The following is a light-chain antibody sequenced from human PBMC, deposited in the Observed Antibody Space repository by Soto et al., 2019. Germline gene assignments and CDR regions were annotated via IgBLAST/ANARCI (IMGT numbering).Light chain of an antibody. CDR1: SSDVGGYDY. Sequence: QSALTQPASVSGSPGQSITISCTGTSSDVGGYDYVSWYQQNPGKAPKLLISDVTDRASGVSHRFSGSKSGNTATLSISGLQAQDEADYYCSSGTISDIHVVFGGGTKLTVL. CDR3: SSGTISDIHVV. J-gene: IGLJ3*02. V-gene: IGLV2-14*01. CDR2: DVT.